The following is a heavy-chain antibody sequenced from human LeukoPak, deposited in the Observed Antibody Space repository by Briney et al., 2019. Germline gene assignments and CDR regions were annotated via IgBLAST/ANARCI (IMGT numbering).Heavy chain of an antibody. CDR1: GFTFSSYG. J-gene: IGHJ4*02. CDR2: IRYDGSNK. CDR3: AKDRGGIQLWSGGYYFDY. Sequence: PGGSLRLSCAASGFTFSSYGMHWVRQAPGKGLEWVAFIRYDGSNKYYADSVKGRFTISRDNSKNTLYLQMNSLRAEDTAVYYCAKDRGGIQLWSGGYYFDYWGQGTLVTVSS. V-gene: IGHV3-30*02. D-gene: IGHD5-18*01.